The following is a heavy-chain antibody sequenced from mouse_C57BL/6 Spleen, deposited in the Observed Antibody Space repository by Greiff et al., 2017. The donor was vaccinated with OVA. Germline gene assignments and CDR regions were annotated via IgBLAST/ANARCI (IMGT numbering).Heavy chain of an antibody. CDR3: ARRDYGVFDY. Sequence: QVQLKESGAELVRPGASVKLSCKASGYTFTDYYINWVKQRPGQGLEWIARIYPGSGNTYYNEKFKGKATLTAEKSSSTAYMQLSSLTSEDSAVYFCARRDYGVFDYWGQGTTLTVSS. CDR2: IYPGSGNT. V-gene: IGHV1-76*01. J-gene: IGHJ2*01. CDR1: GYTFTDYY. D-gene: IGHD2-4*01.